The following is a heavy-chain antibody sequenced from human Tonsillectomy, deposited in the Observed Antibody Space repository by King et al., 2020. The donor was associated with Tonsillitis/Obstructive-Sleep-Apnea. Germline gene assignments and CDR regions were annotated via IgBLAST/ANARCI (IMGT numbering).Heavy chain of an antibody. CDR2: IWYDGSDK. D-gene: IGHD1-26*01. V-gene: IGHV3-33*01. CDR3: ARSNGSYHFDY. CDR1: GFTFSSYG. J-gene: IGHJ4*02. Sequence: QLVQSGGDLVQPGGSLRLSCATSGFTFSSYGMHWVRQAPGKGLEWVAVIWYDGSDKYYADSVKGRFTISRDNSKTTLYLQMDSLRAENTAVYYFARSNGSYHFDYWGQGTLVTVSS.